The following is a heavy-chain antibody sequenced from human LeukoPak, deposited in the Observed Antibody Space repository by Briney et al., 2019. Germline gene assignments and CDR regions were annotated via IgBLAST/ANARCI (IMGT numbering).Heavy chain of an antibody. D-gene: IGHD2-2*01. CDR2: ISAYNGNT. J-gene: IGHJ4*02. CDR1: GYTFTSYG. Sequence: ASVKVSCKASGYTFTSYGISWVRQAPGQGLEWMGWISAYNGNTNYAQKLQGRVTMTTDTSTSTAYMELRSLRSDDTAVYYCARSSGVVVVPAGSDWGQGTLVTVSS. V-gene: IGHV1-18*01. CDR3: ARSSGVVVVPAGSD.